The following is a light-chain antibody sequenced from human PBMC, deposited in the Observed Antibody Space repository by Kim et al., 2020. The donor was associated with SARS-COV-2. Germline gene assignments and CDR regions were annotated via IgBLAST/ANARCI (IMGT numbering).Light chain of an antibody. V-gene: IGLV1-40*01. CDR1: SSNIGAVYD. J-gene: IGLJ1*01. Sequence: RVTISCTGSSSNIGAVYDVPWYQHLPGAAPKLLIYGNTNRPSGVPDRFSGSKSGTSASLAITGLQAEDEADYYCQSYDSSLSGYVFGTGTKVTVL. CDR3: QSYDSSLSGYV. CDR2: GNT.